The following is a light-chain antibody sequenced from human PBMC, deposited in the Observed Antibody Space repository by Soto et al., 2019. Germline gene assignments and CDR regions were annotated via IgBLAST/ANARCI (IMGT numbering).Light chain of an antibody. Sequence: EILMTQSPATLSVSPGERATLSCGASQSISSNLAWYQQKPGKAPRLLISDASNRATGIPARLSGSGSGTDFTITISSLESEDFEIYYCQQRSNWTLTFGQGTRLEIK. J-gene: IGKJ5*01. CDR3: QQRSNWTLT. V-gene: IGKV3-11*01. CDR1: QSISSN. CDR2: DAS.